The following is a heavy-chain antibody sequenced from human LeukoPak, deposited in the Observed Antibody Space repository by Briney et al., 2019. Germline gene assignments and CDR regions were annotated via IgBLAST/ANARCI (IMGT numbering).Heavy chain of an antibody. D-gene: IGHD6-19*01. V-gene: IGHV4-34*01. J-gene: IGHJ4*02. CDR2: INHSGST. CDR3: ARIAVAGTIYY. Sequence: SETLSLTCAVYGGSLNGYYWSWIRQPPGEGLEWIGEINHSGSTNYNPSLKSRVTISVDTSKNEFSLKLSSVTAADTAVYYCARIAVAGTIYYWGQGTLVTVSS. CDR1: GGSLNGYY.